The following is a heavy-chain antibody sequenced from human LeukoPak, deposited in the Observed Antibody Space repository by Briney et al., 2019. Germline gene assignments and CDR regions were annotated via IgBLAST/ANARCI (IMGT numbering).Heavy chain of an antibody. CDR2: ISWNSGSI. V-gene: IGHV3-9*01. CDR3: AREGYDSSGYYYSY. D-gene: IGHD3-22*01. J-gene: IGHJ4*02. CDR1: GFTFDDYA. Sequence: GRSLRLSCAASGFTFDDYAMHWVRQAPGKGLEWVSGISWNSGSIGYADSVKGRFTISRDNAKNSLYLQMNSLRAEDTAVYYCAREGYDSSGYYYSYWGQGTLVTVSS.